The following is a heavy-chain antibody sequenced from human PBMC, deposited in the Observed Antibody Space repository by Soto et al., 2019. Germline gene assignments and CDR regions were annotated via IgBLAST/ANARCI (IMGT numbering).Heavy chain of an antibody. CDR3: AVAGTGDWFDP. CDR2: IYPGDSDT. CDR1: GYSFTSYW. V-gene: IGHV5-51*01. J-gene: IGHJ5*02. D-gene: IGHD6-13*01. Sequence: ESLKSYWQGSGYSFTSYWIGWVRQMPGKGLEWMGIIYPGDSDTRYSPSFQGQVTISADKSISTAYLQWSSLKASDTAMYYCAVAGTGDWFDPWGQGTLVTVSS.